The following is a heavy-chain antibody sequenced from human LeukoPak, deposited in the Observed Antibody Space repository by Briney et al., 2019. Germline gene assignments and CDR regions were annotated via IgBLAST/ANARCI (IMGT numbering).Heavy chain of an antibody. J-gene: IGHJ4*02. CDR2: IYVTGST. Sequence: SETLSLTCTVSGASISSYYWSWIRQPAGKALEWIGRIYVTGSTTYNPSLESRVTMSLDTSKNHFSLKLRSVTAADTAVYYCASLLVPGNFDYWGQGTLVTVSP. CDR1: GASISSYY. D-gene: IGHD2-8*02. CDR3: ASLLVPGNFDY. V-gene: IGHV4-4*07.